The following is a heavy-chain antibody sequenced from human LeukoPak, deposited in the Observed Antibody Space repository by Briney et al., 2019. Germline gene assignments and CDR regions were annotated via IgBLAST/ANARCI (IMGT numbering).Heavy chain of an antibody. V-gene: IGHV3-7*01. Sequence: GGSLRLSCAASGFTFSHYWMTWVRRAPGKGLEWVANIKQNGSEKYYVDSMKGRFTISRDNAKNSLYLQMNSLRAEDTAVYYCAPYSVTATSAFDYWGQGTLVTVSS. CDR2: IKQNGSEK. D-gene: IGHD2-21*02. J-gene: IGHJ4*02. CDR1: GFTFSHYW. CDR3: APYSVTATSAFDY.